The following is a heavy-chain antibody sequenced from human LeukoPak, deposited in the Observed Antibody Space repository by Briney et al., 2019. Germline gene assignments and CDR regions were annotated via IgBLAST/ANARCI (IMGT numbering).Heavy chain of an antibody. V-gene: IGHV1-58*01. Sequence: SVKVSCKASGFSFSSSAVQWVRQARGQRLGWIGWIVVGSGQTNYAQKFQERVTITRDMSTSTAYMELSSLRSEDTAVYYCAAGGMATTQNWGQGTLVTVSS. D-gene: IGHD5-24*01. CDR1: GFSFSSSA. J-gene: IGHJ1*01. CDR2: IVVGSGQT. CDR3: AAGGMATTQN.